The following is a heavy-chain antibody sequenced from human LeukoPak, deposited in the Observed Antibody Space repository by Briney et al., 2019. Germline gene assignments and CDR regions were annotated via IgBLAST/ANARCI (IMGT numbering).Heavy chain of an antibody. Sequence: ASVKVSCKATGYTFASHGITWVRQAPGQGLEWMGCISTDKANTNYAQNLQGRVTMTTDTSTSTVYLELRSLSSDDTAIYYCARGQRFGELTYFDYWGQGTLVTVSS. J-gene: IGHJ4*02. CDR2: ISTDKANT. D-gene: IGHD3-10*01. CDR1: GYTFASHG. CDR3: ARGQRFGELTYFDY. V-gene: IGHV1-18*01.